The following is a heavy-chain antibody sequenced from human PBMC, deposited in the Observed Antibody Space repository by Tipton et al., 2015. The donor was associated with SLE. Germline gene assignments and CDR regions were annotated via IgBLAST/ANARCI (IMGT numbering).Heavy chain of an antibody. Sequence: SLRLSCTASGLIFSAYEMNWVRQAPGKGLEWISYISTSGSAVLYADSVKGRFTISRDNAKNSLYLQMNSLRVEDTAFYYCARESYHDFRGRYDYWGQGILVTVSS. J-gene: IGHJ4*02. CDR3: ARESYHDFRGRYDY. V-gene: IGHV3-48*03. CDR1: GLIFSAYE. CDR2: ISTSGSAV. D-gene: IGHD3-3*01.